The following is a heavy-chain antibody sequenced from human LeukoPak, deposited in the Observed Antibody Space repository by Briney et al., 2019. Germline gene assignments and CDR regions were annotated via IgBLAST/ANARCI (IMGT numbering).Heavy chain of an antibody. CDR2: IKQDGGET. CDR3: ARVRQEWQMDV. CDR1: GFTFSSHG. Sequence: GGSLRLSCAASGFTFSSHGMHWVRLAPGKGLEWVAKIKQDGGETFYADSVKGRFTISRDNAKKSLYLQMNSLRAGDTAVYYCARVRQEWQMDVWGQGTAVTVSS. D-gene: IGHD3-3*01. J-gene: IGHJ6*02. V-gene: IGHV3-7*01.